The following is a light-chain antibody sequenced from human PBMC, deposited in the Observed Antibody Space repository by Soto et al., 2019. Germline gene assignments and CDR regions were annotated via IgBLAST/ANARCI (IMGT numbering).Light chain of an antibody. Sequence: QSVLTQPPSASGSPGQSVTISCTGTSSDVGNYNYVSWYQQYPGKAPKLIIYAVTQRPSGVPDRFSGSKSGNTASLTVSGLQADDEADYYCSSYAGWINWVFGGGTKLTVL. V-gene: IGLV2-8*01. CDR3: SSYAGWINWV. CDR2: AVT. J-gene: IGLJ3*02. CDR1: SSDVGNYNY.